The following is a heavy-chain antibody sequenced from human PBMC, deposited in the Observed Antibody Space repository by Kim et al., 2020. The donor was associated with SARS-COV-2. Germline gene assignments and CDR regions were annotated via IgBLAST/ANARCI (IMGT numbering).Heavy chain of an antibody. CDR1: GDSVSSNSAA. J-gene: IGHJ4*02. CDR3: ARDRQRAGTGVDY. CDR2: TYYRSKCYT. D-gene: IGHD6-19*01. Sequence: SQTLSLTCVISGDSVSSNSAAWNWIRQSPSRGLEWLGRTYYRSKCYTDYALSVKGRITINPDTSKNQFSLQLNSVTPEDTAVYYCARDRQRAGTGVDYWGQGTLVTVSS. V-gene: IGHV6-1*01.